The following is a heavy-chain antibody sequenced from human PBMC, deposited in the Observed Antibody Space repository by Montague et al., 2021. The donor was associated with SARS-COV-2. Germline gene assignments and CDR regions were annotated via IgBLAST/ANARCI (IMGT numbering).Heavy chain of an antibody. D-gene: IGHD5-12*01. J-gene: IGHJ6*02. V-gene: IGHV3-48*03. CDR1: GFTFSSYE. CDR2: ITSSGVTT. CDR3: ARGGGGYDYISNYYGMDV. Sequence: SLRLSCAASGFTFSSYEMNWVRQAPGKGLEWVSYITSSGVTTYYADSVKGRFTISRDNAKNSLDLQMNSLRAEDTAVYYCARGGGGYDYISNYYGMDVWGQGTTVTVPS.